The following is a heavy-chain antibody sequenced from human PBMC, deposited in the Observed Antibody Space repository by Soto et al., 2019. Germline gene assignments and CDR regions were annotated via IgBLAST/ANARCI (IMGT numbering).Heavy chain of an antibody. CDR1: GGTFSSYA. D-gene: IGHD5-12*01. J-gene: IGHJ6*02. CDR3: AFLKWDSGHDSHYYYDGMDV. V-gene: IGHV1-69*01. CDR2: IIPIFGTA. Sequence: QVQLVQSGAEVKKLESSVKVSCKASGGTFSSYAISWVRQAPGQGLEWMGGIIPIFGTANYAQKFQGRVTITADESTSTAYMELSSLRSEDTAVYYCAFLKWDSGHDSHYYYDGMDVWRQGTTVTVSS.